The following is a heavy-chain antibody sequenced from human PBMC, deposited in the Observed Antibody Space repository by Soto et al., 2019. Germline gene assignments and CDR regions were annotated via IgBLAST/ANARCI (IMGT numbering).Heavy chain of an antibody. D-gene: IGHD3-10*01. CDR1: GGSLSSDY. V-gene: IGHV4-59*13. Sequence: SETLSLTCTVSGGSLSSDYWSWIRQPPGKGLEWIGYIYYSGSTNYNPSLKSRVTISADTSKNQFSLKLSSVTAADTAVYYCARGGHTTMVRAPLDYWGQGTLVTVSS. CDR3: ARGGHTTMVRAPLDY. CDR2: IYYSGST. J-gene: IGHJ4*02.